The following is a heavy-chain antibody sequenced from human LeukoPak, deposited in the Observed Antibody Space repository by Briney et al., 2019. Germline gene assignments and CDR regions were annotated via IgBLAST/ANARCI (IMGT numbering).Heavy chain of an antibody. CDR1: GFTFSSYS. V-gene: IGHV3-21*04. CDR3: IVFGDSNH. D-gene: IGHD4-17*01. Sequence: PGGSLRLSCAASGFTFSSYSMNWARQAPGKGLEWVSSISSSSSYIYYADSVKGRFTISRDTSKNTLYLQINSLRVEDTAVYYCIVFGDSNHWGQGTLVTVSS. CDR2: ISSSSSYI. J-gene: IGHJ5*02.